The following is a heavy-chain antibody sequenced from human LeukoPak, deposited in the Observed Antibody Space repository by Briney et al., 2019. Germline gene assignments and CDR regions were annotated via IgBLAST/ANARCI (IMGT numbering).Heavy chain of an antibody. Sequence: KTSETLSLTCTVSGGSISSYYWSWIRQPPGKGLEWIGYIYYSGSTNYNPSLKSRVTISVDTSKNQFSLKLSSVTAADTAVYYCARHPDYGDSPFGYWGQGTLVTVSS. D-gene: IGHD4-17*01. CDR2: IYYSGST. J-gene: IGHJ4*02. CDR3: ARHPDYGDSPFGY. CDR1: GGSISSYY. V-gene: IGHV4-59*08.